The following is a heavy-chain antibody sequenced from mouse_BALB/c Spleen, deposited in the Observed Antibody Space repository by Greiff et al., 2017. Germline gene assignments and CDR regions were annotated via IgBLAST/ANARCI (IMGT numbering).Heavy chain of an antibody. V-gene: IGHV3-6*02. CDR2: ISYDGSN. Sequence: ESGPGLVKPSQSLSLTCSVTGYSITSGYYWNWIRQFPGNKLEWMGYISYDGSNNYNPSLKNRVSITRDTSKNQFFLKLNSVTTEDTATYYCARDGLRRDFDYWGQGTTLTVSS. CDR1: GYSITSGYY. CDR3: ARDGLRRDFDY. D-gene: IGHD2-4*01. J-gene: IGHJ2*01.